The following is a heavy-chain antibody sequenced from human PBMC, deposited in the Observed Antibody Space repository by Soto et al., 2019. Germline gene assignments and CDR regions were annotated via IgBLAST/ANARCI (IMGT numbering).Heavy chain of an antibody. D-gene: IGHD6-19*01. V-gene: IGHV1-3*05. CDR2: INAGNGNT. Sequence: QVQLVQSGAEEKKPGASVKVSCKASGYTFTGYAMHWVRQAPGQRLEWMGWINAGNGNTKYSQKFQGRVTITRDTAASTAYMDLSILRSEDTAVYDCARAVAVAADFDYWGQGTLVTVSS. CDR1: GYTFTGYA. J-gene: IGHJ4*02. CDR3: ARAVAVAADFDY.